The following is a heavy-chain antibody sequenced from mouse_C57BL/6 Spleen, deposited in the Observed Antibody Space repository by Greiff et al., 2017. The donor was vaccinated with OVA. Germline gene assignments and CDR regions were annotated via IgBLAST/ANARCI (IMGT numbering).Heavy chain of an antibody. CDR2: ISDGGSYT. V-gene: IGHV5-4*01. J-gene: IGHJ1*03. CDR1: GFTFSSYA. Sequence: EVMLVESGGGLVKPGGSLKLSCAASGFTFSSYAMSWVRQTPEKRLEWVATISDGGSYTYYPDNVKGRFTISRDNAKNNLYLQMSHLKSEDTAMYYCARENYYGSSYWYFDVWGTGTTVTVSS. CDR3: ARENYYGSSYWYFDV. D-gene: IGHD1-1*01.